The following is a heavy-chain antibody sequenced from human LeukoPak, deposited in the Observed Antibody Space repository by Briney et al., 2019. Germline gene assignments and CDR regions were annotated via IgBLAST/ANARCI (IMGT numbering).Heavy chain of an antibody. J-gene: IGHJ4*02. D-gene: IGHD3-22*01. V-gene: IGHV4-61*08. CDR3: ARGVTYYYDSSGYYYSLFDY. CDR2: IYYSGSA. Sequence: SQTLSLTCTVSGGSISSGDYYWSWIRQPPGKGLEWIGCIYYSGSANYNPSLKSRVTISVDTSKNQFSLKLSSVTAADTAVYYCARGVTYYYDSSGYYYSLFDYWGQGTLVTVSS. CDR1: GGSISSGDYY.